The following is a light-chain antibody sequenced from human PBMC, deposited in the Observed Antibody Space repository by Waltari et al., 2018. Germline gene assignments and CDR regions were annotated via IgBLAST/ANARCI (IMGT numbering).Light chain of an antibody. Sequence: QSVLTQPPSVSAAPGRRVTISCSGTSSNIGSHFVAWYQQLPGTAPKLLIHENNKRPSGIPYRISGSKSGTSATLVIAGLQPGDEADYYCGTWDSSASGVVFGGGTKLTVL. J-gene: IGLJ2*01. CDR2: ENN. V-gene: IGLV1-51*01. CDR1: SSNIGSHF. CDR3: GTWDSSASGVV.